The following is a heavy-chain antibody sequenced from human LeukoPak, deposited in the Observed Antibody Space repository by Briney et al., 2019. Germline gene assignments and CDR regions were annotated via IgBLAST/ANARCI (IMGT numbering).Heavy chain of an antibody. D-gene: IGHD6-13*01. J-gene: IGHJ4*02. V-gene: IGHV3-9*01. CDR1: GFTFDDYA. Sequence: GGSLRLSCAASGFTFDDYAMHWVRQAPGKGLEWVSGISWNSGSIGYADSVKGRFTISRDNAKNSLYLQMNSLRAEDTALNYCAKAPLGQQLVLGFDYWGQGTLVTVSS. CDR2: ISWNSGSI. CDR3: AKAPLGQQLVLGFDY.